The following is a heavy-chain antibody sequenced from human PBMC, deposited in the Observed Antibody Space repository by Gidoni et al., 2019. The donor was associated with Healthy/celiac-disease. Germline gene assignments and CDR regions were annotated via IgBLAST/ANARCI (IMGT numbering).Heavy chain of an antibody. V-gene: IGHV4-34*01. D-gene: IGHD3-10*01. CDR2: INHSGST. CDR1: GGSFRGYY. CDR3: ARGSLLWFGESDWYFDL. J-gene: IGHJ2*01. Sequence: QVQLQQWGAGLLKPSETLSLTCAVYGGSFRGYYWSWISQPPGKGLEWIGEINHSGSTNYNPSLKSRVTISVDTSKNQFSLKLSPVTAADTAVYYCARGSLLWFGESDWYFDLWGRGTLVTVSS.